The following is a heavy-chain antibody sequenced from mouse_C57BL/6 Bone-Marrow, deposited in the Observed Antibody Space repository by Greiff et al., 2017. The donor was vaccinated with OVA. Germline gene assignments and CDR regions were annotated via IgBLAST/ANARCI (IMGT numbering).Heavy chain of an antibody. CDR3: ARSNSAWFAY. Sequence: QVHVKQPGAELVRPGSSVKLSCKASGYTFTSYWMDWVKQRPGQGLEWIGNIYPSDSETHYNQKFKDKATLTVDKSSSTAYMQLSSLTSEDSAVYYCARSNSAWFAYWGQGTLVTVSA. CDR1: GYTFTSYW. CDR2: IYPSDSET. D-gene: IGHD2-5*01. J-gene: IGHJ3*01. V-gene: IGHV1-61*01.